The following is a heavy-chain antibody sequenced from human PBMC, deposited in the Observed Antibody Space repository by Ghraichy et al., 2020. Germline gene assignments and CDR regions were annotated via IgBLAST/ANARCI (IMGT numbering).Heavy chain of an antibody. CDR3: ARGNSTVTLYYYGMDV. D-gene: IGHD4-17*01. V-gene: IGHV4-59*01. CDR2: IYYSGST. J-gene: IGHJ6*02. CDR1: GGSISSYY. Sequence: SETLSLTCTVSGGSISSYYWSWIRQPPGKGLEWIGYIYYSGSTNYNPSLQSRVTISVDTSKNQFSLKLSSVTAADTAVYYCARGNSTVTLYYYGMDVWGQGTTVTVSS.